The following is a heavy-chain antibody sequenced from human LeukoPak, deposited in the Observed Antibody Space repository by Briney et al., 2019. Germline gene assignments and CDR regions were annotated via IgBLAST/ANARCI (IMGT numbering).Heavy chain of an antibody. D-gene: IGHD3-22*01. V-gene: IGHV3-23*01. Sequence: GGSLRLSCAASGFTFSSYAMSWVRQAPGKGLEWVSAVSGSGGSTYYADSVKGRFTISRDNSKNTLYLQMNSLRAEDTAVYYCAKGRKIVVVINPFDYWGQGTLVTVSS. CDR3: AKGRKIVVVINPFDY. CDR2: VSGSGGST. J-gene: IGHJ4*02. CDR1: GFTFSSYA.